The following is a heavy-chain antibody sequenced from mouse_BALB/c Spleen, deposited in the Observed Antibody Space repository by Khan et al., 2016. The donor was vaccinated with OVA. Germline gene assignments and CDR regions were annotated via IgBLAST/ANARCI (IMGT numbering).Heavy chain of an antibody. CDR1: GYTFTGYY. V-gene: IGHV1S81*02. D-gene: IGHD1-1*01. J-gene: IGHJ3*01. CDR2: INPSNGGT. Sequence: QVQLQQSGAELVKPGASVKLSCKASGYTFTGYYMNWLKQRPGQGLEWIGEINPSNGGTNFNEKFKSKATLTVDKSSSTAYMQLSSLTSEDSAVYYCARRGSTLANSWCASWGQGTMVTVST. CDR3: ARRGSTLANSWCAS.